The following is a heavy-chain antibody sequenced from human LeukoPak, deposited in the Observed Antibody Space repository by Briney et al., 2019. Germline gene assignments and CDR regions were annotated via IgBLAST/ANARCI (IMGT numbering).Heavy chain of an antibody. CDR3: ARERKSSYDTLTGYYKSDAFDI. CDR2: ISAYNGNT. J-gene: IGHJ3*02. CDR1: GYTFTSYG. D-gene: IGHD3-9*01. Sequence: ASVKVSCKASGYTFTSYGISWVRQAPGQGLEWMGWISAYNGNTNYAQKLQGRVTVTTDTSTNTAYMELRSLRSDDTAVHYCARERKSSYDTLTGYYKSDAFDIWGQGTMVTVSS. V-gene: IGHV1-18*01.